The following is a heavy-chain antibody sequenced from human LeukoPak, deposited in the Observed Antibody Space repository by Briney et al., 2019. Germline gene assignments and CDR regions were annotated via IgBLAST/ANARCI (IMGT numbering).Heavy chain of an antibody. Sequence: ASVKVSCKASGYTFTGYYMHWVRQAPGQGLEWMGWINPNSGGTNYAQKFQGRVTMTRDTSISTAYMELSRLRSDDTAVYYCARDLGIAAPEEAFDIWGQGTMVTVSS. CDR2: INPNSGGT. V-gene: IGHV1-2*02. J-gene: IGHJ3*02. CDR3: ARDLGIAAPEEAFDI. CDR1: GYTFTGYY. D-gene: IGHD6-13*01.